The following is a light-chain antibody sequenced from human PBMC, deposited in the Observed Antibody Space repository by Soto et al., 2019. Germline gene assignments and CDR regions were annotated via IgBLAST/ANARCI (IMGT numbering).Light chain of an antibody. CDR1: SSNIGAGYD. CDR3: QSYDSSLSAVV. V-gene: IGLV1-40*01. Sequence: QSVLTQPPSVSGAPGQRVTISCTGSSSNIGAGYDVHWYQQLPGTPPKLLIHGNNNRPSGVPDRFSGSKSGTSASLAITGLQAEDEADYYCQSYDSSLSAVVFGGGTKLTVL. J-gene: IGLJ2*01. CDR2: GNN.